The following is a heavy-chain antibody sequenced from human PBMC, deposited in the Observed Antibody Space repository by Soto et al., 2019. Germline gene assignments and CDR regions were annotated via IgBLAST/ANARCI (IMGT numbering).Heavy chain of an antibody. V-gene: IGHV3-23*01. CDR3: AKGSIEYSASIDY. CDR2: ISGRGGSS. J-gene: IGHJ4*02. Sequence: EVQLLESGGDLVQPGGSLRLSCAASGFSFSSYAMVWVRQAPGKGLEWVSVISGRGGSSYFADSVKGRFTIFRDNSKNVLSLEMNSLRVEDTAKYFCAKGSIEYSASIDYWGQGTLVLVSS. CDR1: GFSFSSYA. D-gene: IGHD5-12*01.